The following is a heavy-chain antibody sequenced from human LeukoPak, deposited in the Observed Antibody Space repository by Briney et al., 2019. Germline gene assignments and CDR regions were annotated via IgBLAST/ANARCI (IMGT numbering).Heavy chain of an antibody. CDR1: GGSISSYY. CDR2: IYYSGST. V-gene: IGHV4-59*08. CDR3: ASLYCRGGSCYSGTGKFDY. Sequence: PSETLSLTCTVSGGSISSYYWSWIRQPPGKGLEWIGYIYYSGSTNYNPSLKGRVTISVDTSKNQFSLKLSSVTASDTAIYYCASLYCRGGSCYSGTGKFDYWGQGTLVTVSS. D-gene: IGHD2-15*01. J-gene: IGHJ4*02.